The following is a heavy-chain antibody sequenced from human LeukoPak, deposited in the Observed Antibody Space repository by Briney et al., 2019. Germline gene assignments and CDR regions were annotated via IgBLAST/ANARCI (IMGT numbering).Heavy chain of an antibody. D-gene: IGHD1-26*01. Sequence: GGSLRLSCAASGFSFSTYGMNWVRQAPGKGLEWVSSISTSSSYIYYADSVKGRFTISRDNAKNSLYLQMNSLRAEDTAVYYCAKVNSGSYHYYYYYYMDVWGKGTTVTISS. J-gene: IGHJ6*03. V-gene: IGHV3-21*01. CDR3: AKVNSGSYHYYYYYYMDV. CDR1: GFSFSTYG. CDR2: ISTSSSYI.